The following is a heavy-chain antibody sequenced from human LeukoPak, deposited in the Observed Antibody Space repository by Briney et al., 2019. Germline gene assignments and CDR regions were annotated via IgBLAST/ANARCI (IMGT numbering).Heavy chain of an antibody. J-gene: IGHJ4*02. D-gene: IGHD6-13*01. CDR3: ARGRYSSSWYERRFDY. CDR1: GGSFSGYY. V-gene: IGHV4-34*01. CDR2: INHSGST. Sequence: KASETLSLTCAVYGGSFSGYYWSWIRQPPGKGLEWIGEINHSGSTNYNPSLKSRVTISVDTSKNQFSLKLSSVTAADTAVYYCARGRYSSSWYERRFDYWGQGTLVTVSS.